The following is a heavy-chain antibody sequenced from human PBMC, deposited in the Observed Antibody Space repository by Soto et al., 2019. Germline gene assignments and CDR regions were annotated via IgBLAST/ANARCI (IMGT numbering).Heavy chain of an antibody. CDR3: ARTDRNLDP. V-gene: IGHV3-21*06. Sequence: PGWSLRLSCAASGFTFSSYSINWFRQAPGKGLEWVSSISVGSGHIYYADSVKGRFTISRDNAKNSLYLQMNSPRAEDTAVYYCARTDRNLDPWGQGTLVTVSS. D-gene: IGHD3-22*01. CDR2: ISVGSGHI. CDR1: GFTFSSYS. J-gene: IGHJ5*02.